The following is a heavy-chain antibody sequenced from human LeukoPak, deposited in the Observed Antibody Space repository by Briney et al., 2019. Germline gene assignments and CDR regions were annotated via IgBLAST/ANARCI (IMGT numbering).Heavy chain of an antibody. Sequence: PSETLSLTCAVYGGSFSGYYWSWIRQPPGKGLEWIGEINHSGSTNYNPSLKSRVTIPVDTSKNQFSLKLSSVTAADTAVYYCARALGYYYPDAFDIWGQGTMVTVSS. CDR1: GGSFSGYY. CDR3: ARALGYYYPDAFDI. J-gene: IGHJ3*02. CDR2: INHSGST. V-gene: IGHV4-34*01. D-gene: IGHD3-22*01.